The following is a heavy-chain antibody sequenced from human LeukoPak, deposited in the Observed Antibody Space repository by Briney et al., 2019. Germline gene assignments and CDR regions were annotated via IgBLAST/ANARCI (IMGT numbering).Heavy chain of an antibody. CDR1: GGSISSYY. V-gene: IGHV4-59*01. CDR3: ARANYYDSSTYPPLFDY. J-gene: IGHJ4*02. D-gene: IGHD3-22*01. CDR2: IYYSGST. Sequence: SETLSLTCTVSGGSISSYYWSWIRQPPGKGLEWIGYIYYSGSTNYNPSLKSRVTISVDTSKNQFSLKLSSVTAADTAVYYCARANYYDSSTYPPLFDYWGQGTLVTVSS.